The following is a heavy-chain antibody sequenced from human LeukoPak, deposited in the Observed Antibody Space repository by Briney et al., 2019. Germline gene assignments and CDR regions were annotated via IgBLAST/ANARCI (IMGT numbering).Heavy chain of an antibody. J-gene: IGHJ4*02. CDR2: SNAGNGNT. CDR3: ARDPLGGSSGSYYNHDY. CDR1: GYTFTSYA. D-gene: IGHD3-10*01. Sequence: ASVTVSCKACGYTFTSYAMHWVRQPPGPRLERVGWSNAGNGNTKYSQKFQGRVTITRDTSASTAYTELRSLRSDDTAVYYCARDPLGGSSGSYYNHDYWGQGTRVPVS. V-gene: IGHV1-3*01.